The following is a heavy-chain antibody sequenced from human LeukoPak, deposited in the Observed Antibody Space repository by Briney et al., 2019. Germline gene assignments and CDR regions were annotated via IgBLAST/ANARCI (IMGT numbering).Heavy chain of an antibody. CDR1: GFAFSSYE. Sequence: RPGGSLRLSCEASGFAFSSYEMNWVRQAPGKGLEWIAYIGRGGGPIYYSDSVQGRFAISRDDATSSVNLQMDGLRGDDTALYYCARTARAGRKLLYYFDYWGQGALVTVAS. CDR3: ARTARAGRKLLYYFDY. J-gene: IGHJ4*02. D-gene: IGHD3-10*01. CDR2: IGRGGGPI. V-gene: IGHV3-48*03.